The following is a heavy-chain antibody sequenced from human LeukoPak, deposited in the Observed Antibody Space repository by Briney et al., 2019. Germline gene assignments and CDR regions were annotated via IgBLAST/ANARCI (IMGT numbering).Heavy chain of an antibody. Sequence: GESLKISCKGSGYSFTSYWIGWVRQMPGKGLEWVGIIYPGDSDTRYSPSFQGQVTISADKSISTAYLPWSSLKASDTAMYYCARLYDSSGYYYEGFDYWGQGTLVTVSS. CDR2: IYPGDSDT. D-gene: IGHD3-22*01. V-gene: IGHV5-51*01. CDR1: GYSFTSYW. J-gene: IGHJ4*02. CDR3: ARLYDSSGYYYEGFDY.